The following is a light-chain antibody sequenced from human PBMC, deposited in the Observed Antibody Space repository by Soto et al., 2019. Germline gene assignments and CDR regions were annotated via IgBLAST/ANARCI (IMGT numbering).Light chain of an antibody. J-gene: IGKJ1*01. V-gene: IGKV3-20*01. Sequence: EMVLTQSPGTLSLSPGERATLSCRASQSVSSSYLAWYQQKPGQAPRLLIYGASSRATGIPDRFSGSGSGTDFTLTISRLEPEDFAVYYCQQYGSSPPTLGQGTKVDIK. CDR3: QQYGSSPPT. CDR2: GAS. CDR1: QSVSSSY.